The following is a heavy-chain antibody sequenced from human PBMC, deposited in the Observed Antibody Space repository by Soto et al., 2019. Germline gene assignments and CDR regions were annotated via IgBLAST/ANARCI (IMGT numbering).Heavy chain of an antibody. V-gene: IGHV1-8*01. D-gene: IGHD3-10*01. J-gene: IGHJ5*02. CDR2: MNPNSGNT. CDR3: ARQVPRRITMVRGVISTEQHWFDP. CDR1: GYTITSYD. Sequence: GASVKLSCTASGYTITSYDSNWVRQATGQGLEWMGWMNPNSGNTGYAQKFQGRVTMTRNTSISTAYMELSSLRSEDTAVYYCARQVPRRITMVRGVISTEQHWFDPWGQGTLVTVSS.